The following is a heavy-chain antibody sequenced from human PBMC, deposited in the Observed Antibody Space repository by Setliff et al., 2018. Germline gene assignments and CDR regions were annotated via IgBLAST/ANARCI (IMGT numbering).Heavy chain of an antibody. D-gene: IGHD1-1*01. Sequence: SETLSLTCTVSGGPFSGASIWSWIRQPPGKGLEFIGYVYHSGTAKYDPSLESRAIMSVDASKNEISLKSKSVTAADTAVYYCAKGGTYRYFDFWGQGQWSPSPQ. CDR3: AKGGTYRYFDF. CDR1: GGPFSGAS. V-gene: IGHV4-59*01. J-gene: IGHJ4*03. CDR2: VYHSGTA.